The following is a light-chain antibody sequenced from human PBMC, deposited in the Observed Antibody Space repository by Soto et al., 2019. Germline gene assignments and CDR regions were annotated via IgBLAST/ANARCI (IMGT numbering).Light chain of an antibody. V-gene: IGLV1-40*01. Sequence: QSVLTQPPSVSGAPGQRVAISCTGSSSNIGVGYDIHWYQQFPGTAPKLLIHGNTNRPSGVPDRFSGSKFGTSAYLAITGLQVEDEGDYYCPSYDSSLSAVVFGGGTKLTVL. J-gene: IGLJ2*01. CDR3: PSYDSSLSAVV. CDR1: SSNIGVGYD. CDR2: GNT.